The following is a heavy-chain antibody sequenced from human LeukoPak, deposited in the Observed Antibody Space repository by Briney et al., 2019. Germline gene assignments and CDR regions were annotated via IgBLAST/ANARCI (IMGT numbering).Heavy chain of an antibody. CDR1: GFTFGDYA. V-gene: IGHV3-49*04. J-gene: IGHJ4*02. CDR3: TRDTYYYDSSGYSAEYYFDY. CDR2: IRSKAYGGTT. D-gene: IGHD3-22*01. Sequence: GGSLRLSCTASGFTFGDYAMSWGRQAPGKGLEWVGFIRSKAYGGTTEYAASVKGRFTISRDDSKSIAYLQMNSLKTEDTAVYYCTRDTYYYDSSGYSAEYYFDYWGQGTLVTVSS.